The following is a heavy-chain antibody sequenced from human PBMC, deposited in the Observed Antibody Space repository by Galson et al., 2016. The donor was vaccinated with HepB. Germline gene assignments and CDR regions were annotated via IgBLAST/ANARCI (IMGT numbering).Heavy chain of an antibody. CDR1: GFTFRNYA. CDR2: IHLAGRDI. J-gene: IGHJ4*02. CDR3: TKHEVRTHDH. Sequence: SLRLSCSASGFTFRNYAMSWVRQAPGKGLEWVSAIHLAGRDIYYADSVRGRFTISRDDSNSMLYLQMNSLRPEDSALYYCTKHEVRTHDHWGQGTLGTFSS. V-gene: IGHV3-23*05. D-gene: IGHD3-22*01.